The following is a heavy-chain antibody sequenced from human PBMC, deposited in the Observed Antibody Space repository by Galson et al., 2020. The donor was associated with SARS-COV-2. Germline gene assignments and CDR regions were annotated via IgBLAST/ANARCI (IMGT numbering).Heavy chain of an antibody. D-gene: IGHD2-15*01. CDR2: ISSSSSTI. V-gene: IGHV3-48*01. J-gene: IGHJ1*01. CDR1: GFTFSSYS. Sequence: GESLKISCAASGFTFSSYSMNWVRQAPGKGLEWVSYISSSSSTIYYADSVKGRFTISRDNAKNSLYLQMNSLRAEDTALYFCARNGRDCSGGICYGAEYFQYWGQGNPVTVSS. CDR3: ARNGRDCSGGICYGAEYFQY.